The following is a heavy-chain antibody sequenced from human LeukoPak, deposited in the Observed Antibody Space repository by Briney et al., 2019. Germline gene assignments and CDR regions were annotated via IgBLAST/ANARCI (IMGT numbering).Heavy chain of an antibody. D-gene: IGHD6-13*01. CDR2: INPNSGGT. CDR1: GYTFTGYY. J-gene: IGHJ1*01. Sequence: ASVKVSCKASGYTFTGYYMHWVRQAPGQGLEWMGWINPNSGGTNYAQKFQGWVTMTRDTSTSTVYMELSSLRSEDTAVYYCARGYSSSWYEYFQHWGQGTLVTVSS. CDR3: ARGYSSSWYEYFQH. V-gene: IGHV1-2*04.